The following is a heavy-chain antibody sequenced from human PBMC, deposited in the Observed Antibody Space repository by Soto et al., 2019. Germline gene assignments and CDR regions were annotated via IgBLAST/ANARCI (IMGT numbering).Heavy chain of an antibody. V-gene: IGHV3-11*01. J-gene: IGHJ5*02. CDR1: GFTFSDYY. Sequence: QVPLVESGGGLVKPGGSLRLSCAASGFTFSDYYMSWIRQAPGKGMEWVSYISSSGSTIYYADSENGRFTISRDNAKNSLYRQMNSLRAEDTAVYYCARVRGQQLVGWFDPWGQGTLVTVSS. CDR3: ARVRGQQLVGWFDP. CDR2: ISSSGSTI. D-gene: IGHD6-13*01.